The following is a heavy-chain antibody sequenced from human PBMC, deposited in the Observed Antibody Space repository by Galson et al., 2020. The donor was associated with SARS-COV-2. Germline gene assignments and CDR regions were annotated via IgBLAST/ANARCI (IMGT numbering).Heavy chain of an antibody. D-gene: IGHD6-13*01. V-gene: IGHV4-34*01. CDR1: GGSFSGYY. J-gene: IGHJ5*02. Sequence: SETLSLTCAVYGGSFSGYYWSWIRQPPGKGLEWLGEINHSGSTNYHPSLKSRVTISVDTSKNQFSLKLSSVTAADTAVYYCARGRYSSSWYGIRHWFDPWGQGTLVTVSS. CDR2: INHSGST. CDR3: ARGRYSSSWYGIRHWFDP.